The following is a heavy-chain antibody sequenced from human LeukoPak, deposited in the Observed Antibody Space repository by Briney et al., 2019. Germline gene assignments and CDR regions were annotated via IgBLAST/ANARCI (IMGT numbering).Heavy chain of an antibody. J-gene: IGHJ6*02. CDR3: ARDEVVAAPNYFGMVV. CDR1: GYTFTSYD. CDR2: MNPNSGNT. D-gene: IGHD2-15*01. V-gene: IGHV1-8*01. Sequence: GASVKVSCKASGYTFTSYDVNWVRQAIGQGLEWMGWMNPNSGNTGLAQKFQGRVTLTRDTSLSTAYMELSNLRSDDTAVYYCARDEVVAAPNYFGMVVWGQGTTVSVSS.